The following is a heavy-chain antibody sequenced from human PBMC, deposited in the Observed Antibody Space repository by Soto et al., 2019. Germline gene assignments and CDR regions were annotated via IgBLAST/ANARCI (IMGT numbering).Heavy chain of an antibody. CDR2: IYYSGST. CDR3: ARHSPPYVYTAMVGDGWFDP. V-gene: IGHV4-39*01. J-gene: IGHJ5*02. D-gene: IGHD5-18*01. CDR1: GGSISSSSYY. Sequence: SETLSLTCTVSGGSISSSSYYWGWIRQPPGKGLEWIGSIYYSGSTYYNPSLKSRVTISVDTSKNQFSLKLSSVTAADTAVYYCARHSPPYVYTAMVGDGWFDPWCHGTLVTVSS.